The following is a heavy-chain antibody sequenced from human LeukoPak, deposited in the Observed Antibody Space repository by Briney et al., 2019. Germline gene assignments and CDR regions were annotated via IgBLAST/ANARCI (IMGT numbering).Heavy chain of an antibody. V-gene: IGHV3-74*01. CDR2: INTDGSIT. J-gene: IGHJ4*02. CDR1: GFTFSDYW. CDR3: VRDGVGAPPFDY. Sequence: GGSLRLSCAASGFTFSDYWIHWVRQAPGKGLVWVSRINTDGSITNYADSVKGRFSISGDNAKNTLYLQMSSLRAEDTAVYYCVRDGVGAPPFDYWGQGVLVTVSS. D-gene: IGHD1-26*01.